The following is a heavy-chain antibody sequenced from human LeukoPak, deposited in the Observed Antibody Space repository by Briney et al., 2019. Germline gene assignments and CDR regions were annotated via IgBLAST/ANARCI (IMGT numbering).Heavy chain of an antibody. J-gene: IGHJ5*02. CDR1: GFTFSSYG. CDR3: ARHVLGSGPNWFDP. Sequence: TGGSLRLSCAASGFTFSSYGMHWVRQAPGKGLEWVAVISYDGSNKYYADSVKGRFTISRDNSKNTLYLQMNSLRAEDTAVYYCARHVLGSGPNWFDPWGQGTLVTVSS. CDR2: ISYDGSNK. V-gene: IGHV3-30*03. D-gene: IGHD3-10*02.